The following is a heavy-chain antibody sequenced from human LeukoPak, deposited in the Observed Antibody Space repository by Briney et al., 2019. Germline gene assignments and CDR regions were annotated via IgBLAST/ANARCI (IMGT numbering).Heavy chain of an antibody. V-gene: IGHV3-21*01. CDR1: GFTFSNYR. Sequence: AGGSLRLSCAASGFTFSNYRMNWVRQAPGKRLEWVSSISSSSSNINYADSVKGRFTISDNAKTSLYLQMNSLRAEDTAVYCCARARYYDSSGTGDAFDIWGQGTMVTVSS. J-gene: IGHJ3*02. CDR3: ARARYYDSSGTGDAFDI. D-gene: IGHD3-22*01. CDR2: ISSSSSNI.